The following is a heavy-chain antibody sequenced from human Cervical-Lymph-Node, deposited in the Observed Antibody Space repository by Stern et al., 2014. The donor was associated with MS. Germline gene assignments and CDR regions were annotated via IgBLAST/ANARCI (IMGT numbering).Heavy chain of an antibody. CDR3: ASYNWNDEKGWFDP. Sequence: VQLQPWGAGLLKPSETLSLTCAVSGGSFSGYYWSWIRQPPGKGLEWIGEINHSGSTDYNSSLKSRITISVDSSKNQFSLKLRSVTAADTGVYYCASYNWNDEKGWFDPWGQGTQVTVSS. CDR2: INHSGST. J-gene: IGHJ5*02. V-gene: IGHV4-34*01. D-gene: IGHD1-20*01. CDR1: GGSFSGYY.